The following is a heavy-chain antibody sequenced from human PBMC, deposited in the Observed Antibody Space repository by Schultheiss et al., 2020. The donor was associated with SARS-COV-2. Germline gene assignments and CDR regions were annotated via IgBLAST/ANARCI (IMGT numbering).Heavy chain of an antibody. CDR1: GFTFSSYG. Sequence: GGSLRLSCAASGFTFSSYGMHWVRQAPGKGLEWVAVISYDGSNKYYADSVKGRFTISRDNAKNSLYLQMNSLRAEDTAVYYCARGGYCSSTSCYSDAFDIWGQGAMVTVSS. D-gene: IGHD2-2*02. CDR2: ISYDGSNK. V-gene: IGHV3-30*03. CDR3: ARGGYCSSTSCYSDAFDI. J-gene: IGHJ3*02.